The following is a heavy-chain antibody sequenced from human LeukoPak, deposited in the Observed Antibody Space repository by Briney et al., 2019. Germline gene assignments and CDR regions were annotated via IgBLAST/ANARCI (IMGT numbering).Heavy chain of an antibody. CDR2: IYYTGNT. V-gene: IGHV4-59*08. CDR3: ARQNYDILTGYFGWFDP. CDR1: GGSISNYY. D-gene: IGHD3-9*01. J-gene: IGHJ5*02. Sequence: SETLSLTCTVSGGSISNYYWNWIRQPPGKGLEWIGYIYYTGNTNYNPSLKSRVTISVDTSKNQFSLKLSSVTAADTAVYYCARQNYDILTGYFGWFDPWGQGTLVTVSS.